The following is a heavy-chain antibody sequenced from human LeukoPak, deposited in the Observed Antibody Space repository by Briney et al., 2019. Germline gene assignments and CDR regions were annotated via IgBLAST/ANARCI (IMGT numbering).Heavy chain of an antibody. J-gene: IGHJ4*02. Sequence: EASVKVSCKVSGYTLTELSMHWVRQVPGKGLEWMGGFDPEDGETIYAQKFQGRVTMTEDTSTDTAYMELSSLRSEDTAVYYCATFGGYYFDFWGQGTLVTVSS. D-gene: IGHD3-10*01. V-gene: IGHV1-24*01. CDR3: ATFGGYYFDF. CDR2: FDPEDGET. CDR1: GYTLTELS.